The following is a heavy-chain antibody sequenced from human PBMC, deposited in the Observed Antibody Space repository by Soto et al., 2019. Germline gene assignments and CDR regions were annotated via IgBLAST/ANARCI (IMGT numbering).Heavy chain of an antibody. V-gene: IGHV4-39*01. CDR2: IYYSGST. Sequence: SETLSLTCTVSGVSISSSSYYWGWIRQPPGKGLEWIGSIYYSGSTYYNPSLKSRVTISVDTSKNQFSLKLSSVTAADTAVYYCARHGSIVVVALGAYDIWGQGTMVTVSS. CDR3: ARHGSIVVVALGAYDI. J-gene: IGHJ3*02. CDR1: GVSISSSSYY. D-gene: IGHD2-21*01.